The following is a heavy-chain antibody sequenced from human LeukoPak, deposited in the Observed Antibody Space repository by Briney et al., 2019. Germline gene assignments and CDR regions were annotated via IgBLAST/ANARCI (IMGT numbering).Heavy chain of an antibody. CDR1: SASISTYY. V-gene: IGHV4-39*01. J-gene: IGHJ4*02. CDR3: ATSGWYLLPGIY. CDR2: IFYSGST. D-gene: IGHD6-19*01. Sequence: SETLSLTCTVSSASISTYYWGWIRQPPGKGLVWIGSIFYSGSTYYNPSLKSRVTISVDTSKNQCALRRSSVTAADTAVFYYATSGWYLLPGIYWGQGTLVTVSS.